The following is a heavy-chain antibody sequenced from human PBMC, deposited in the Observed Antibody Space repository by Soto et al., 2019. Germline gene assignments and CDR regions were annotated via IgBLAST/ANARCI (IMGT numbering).Heavy chain of an antibody. V-gene: IGHV3-33*01. Sequence: QVQLVESGGGVVQPGRSLRLSCAASGFTFSYYGMHWVRQAPGKGLEGVALIWYDGSSKYYADSVKGRFTISRDNSKNTLYLQMNSLRAEDTAVYYCARGLDFDSSPYGVEIWGQGTLVTVSS. CDR1: GFTFSYYG. CDR2: IWYDGSSK. D-gene: IGHD3-22*01. J-gene: IGHJ4*02. CDR3: ARGLDFDSSPYGVEI.